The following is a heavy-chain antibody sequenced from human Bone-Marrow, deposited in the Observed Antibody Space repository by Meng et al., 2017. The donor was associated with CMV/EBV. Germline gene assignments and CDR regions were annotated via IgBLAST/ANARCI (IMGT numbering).Heavy chain of an antibody. V-gene: IGHV4-31*02. D-gene: IGHD3-22*01. CDR2: IYYSGST. Sequence: VSGGSISRGGYYWSWIRQHPGKGLEWIGYIYYSGSTYYNPSLKSRVTISVDTSKNQFSLKLSSVTAADTAVYYCARDPISGYDWFDPWGQGTLVTVSS. J-gene: IGHJ5*02. CDR3: ARDPISGYDWFDP. CDR1: GGSISRGGYY.